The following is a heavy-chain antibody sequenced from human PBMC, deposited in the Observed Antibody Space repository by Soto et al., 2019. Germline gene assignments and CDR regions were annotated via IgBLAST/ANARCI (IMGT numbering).Heavy chain of an antibody. D-gene: IGHD3-22*01. CDR1: GFTFSNYW. J-gene: IGHJ4*02. CDR2: IKSDGSGP. CDR3: GRGDGDHYDGNRYLARH. V-gene: IGHV3-74*01. Sequence: EVQLVESGGGLVQPGGSLTLSCAASGFTFSNYWMHWVRQAPGKGLVWISRIKSDGSGPIHAESVKGRLTISRDNTRNTLYLQMSSLGAEDTAVYFCGRGDGDHYDGNRYLARHWGQGTLVTVSS.